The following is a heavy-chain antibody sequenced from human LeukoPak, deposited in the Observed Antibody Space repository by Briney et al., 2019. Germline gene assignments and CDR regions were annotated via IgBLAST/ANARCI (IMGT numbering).Heavy chain of an antibody. CDR2: IYYSGST. J-gene: IGHJ4*02. V-gene: IGHV4-39*07. D-gene: IGHD6-13*01. CDR3: ARDTYSRGAGADY. CDR1: GGSISSSSYY. Sequence: SETLSLTCTVSGGSISSSSYYWGWIRQPPGKGLEWIGSIYYSGSTYYNPSLKSRVTISVDTSKNQFSLKLSSVTAADTAVYYCARDTYSRGAGADYWGQGTLVTVSS.